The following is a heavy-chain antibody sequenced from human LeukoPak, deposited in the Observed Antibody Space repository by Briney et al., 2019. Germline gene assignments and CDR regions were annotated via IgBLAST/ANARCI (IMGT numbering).Heavy chain of an antibody. CDR1: GYTLTELS. D-gene: IGHD5-12*01. J-gene: IGHJ6*02. V-gene: IGHV1-24*01. CDR2: FDPEDGET. Sequence: ASVKVSCKVSGYTLTELSMHWVRQAPGKGLEWMGGFDPEDGETIYAQKFQGRVTMTEDTSTDTAYMELSSLRSEDTAVYYCATDRCGYAKPCYYYYGMDVWGQGTTVTVSS. CDR3: ATDRCGYAKPCYYYYGMDV.